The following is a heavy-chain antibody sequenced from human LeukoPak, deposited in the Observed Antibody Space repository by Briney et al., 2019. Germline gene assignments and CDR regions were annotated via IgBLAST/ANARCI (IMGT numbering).Heavy chain of an antibody. CDR2: INHSGST. CDR1: GGSFSGYY. D-gene: IGHD3-10*01. Sequence: PSETLSLTCAVYGGSFSGYYWSWIRQPPGKGLEWIGEINHSGSTNYNPSLKSRVTISVDTSKNQFSLKLSSVTAADTAVYYCARGPREYYGSGSYYYDYWGQGTLVTVSS. CDR3: ARGPREYYGSGSYYYDY. J-gene: IGHJ4*02. V-gene: IGHV4-34*01.